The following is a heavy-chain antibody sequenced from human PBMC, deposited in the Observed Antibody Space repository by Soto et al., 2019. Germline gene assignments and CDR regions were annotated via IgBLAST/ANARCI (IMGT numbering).Heavy chain of an antibody. CDR2: IIPILGIP. CDR1: GGTFSSYT. CDR3: ARFRGSYGMDV. V-gene: IGHV1-69*02. D-gene: IGHD3-10*01. Sequence: QVQLVQSGAEVKKPGSSVKVSCKASGGTFSSYTISWVRQAPGQGLEWMGRIIPILGIPNYAQKFQGRVTITAAKSTSTAYMELSSLRSEATAVYYCARFRGSYGMDVWGQGTTVTVSS. J-gene: IGHJ6*02.